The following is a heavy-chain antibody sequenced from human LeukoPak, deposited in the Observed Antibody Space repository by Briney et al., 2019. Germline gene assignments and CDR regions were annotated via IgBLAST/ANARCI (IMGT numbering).Heavy chain of an antibody. Sequence: PSETLSLTCTVSGGSISSSSYYWGWIRQPPGKGLEWIGYIYYSGSTNYNPSLKSRVTISVDTSKNQFSLKLSSVTAADTAVYYCASKPDYYGSGFDPWGQGTLVTVSS. CDR1: GGSISSSSYY. CDR3: ASKPDYYGSGFDP. D-gene: IGHD3-10*01. V-gene: IGHV4-61*05. J-gene: IGHJ5*02. CDR2: IYYSGST.